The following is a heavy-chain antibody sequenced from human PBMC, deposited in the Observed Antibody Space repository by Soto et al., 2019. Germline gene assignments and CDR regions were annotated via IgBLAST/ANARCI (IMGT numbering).Heavy chain of an antibody. J-gene: IGHJ4*02. CDR1: GGTFSSYA. D-gene: IGHD6-19*01. Sequence: QVQLVQSGAEVKKPGSSVKVSCKASGGTFSSYAISWVRQAPGQGLEWMGGIIPIFGTANYAQKFQGRVTITPDESTSTAYIEQSSLRYEDTAVYYCARGLPTYSSCWGNRFDCWGQGTLVTLSS. CDR3: ARGLPTYSSCWGNRFDC. CDR2: IIPIFGTA. V-gene: IGHV1-69*01.